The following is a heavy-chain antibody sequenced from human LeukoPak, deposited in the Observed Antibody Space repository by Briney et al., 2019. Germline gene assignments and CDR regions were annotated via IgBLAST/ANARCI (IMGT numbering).Heavy chain of an antibody. D-gene: IGHD5-12*01. CDR1: GFTFSSYE. CDR2: ISSRSSYI. J-gene: IGHJ4*02. V-gene: IGHV3-21*01. CDR3: TRDPFSGYDKRVYYFDY. Sequence: PGGSLRLSCVASGFTFSSYEMNWVRQAPGKGLEWVSSISSRSSYIYYADSVKGRFTISRDNAKNSLYLQMNSVGAEETAVYYCTRDPFSGYDKRVYYFDYWGQGTLVTVSS.